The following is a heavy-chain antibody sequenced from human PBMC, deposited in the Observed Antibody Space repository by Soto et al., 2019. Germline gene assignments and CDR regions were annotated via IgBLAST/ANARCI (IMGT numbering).Heavy chain of an antibody. CDR2: IYVGGGR. Sequence: GGSLRLSCAASGFSVSSDYMTWVRQAPGMGLEWVSVIYVGGGRYYADSVRGRFTISRDNSKNTVYLQMNSLRDEDTAVYYCARDLGSGDYRGALDCWGQGTLVTVSS. CDR1: GFSVSSDY. D-gene: IGHD4-17*01. CDR3: ARDLGSGDYRGALDC. V-gene: IGHV3-53*01. J-gene: IGHJ4*02.